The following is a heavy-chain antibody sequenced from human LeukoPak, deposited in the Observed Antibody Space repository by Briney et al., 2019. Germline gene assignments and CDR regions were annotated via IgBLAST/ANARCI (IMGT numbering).Heavy chain of an antibody. Sequence: GGSLRLSCAASGFTSSSYSMNWVRQAPGKGLEWVSYISSSSSTIYYADSVKGRFTISRDNAKNSLYLQMNSLRAEDTGVYYCARESTEERPGYWGQGTLVTVSS. CDR3: ARESTEERPGY. CDR1: GFTSSSYS. D-gene: IGHD4-17*01. J-gene: IGHJ1*01. CDR2: ISSSSSTI. V-gene: IGHV3-48*04.